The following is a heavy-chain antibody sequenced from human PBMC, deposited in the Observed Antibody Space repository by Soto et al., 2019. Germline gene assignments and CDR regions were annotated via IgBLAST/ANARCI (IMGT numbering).Heavy chain of an antibody. Sequence: QVQLQESGPGLVKPSQTLSLTCTVSGGSMSSGGYYLSWIRQHPGKVLEWIGDIYYSGSTYYNPSLKSLVTISVDTSKNQFYLKLSSVTAAETAVYYCASTLHPEWFYGMDVWGQGTTVTVSS. CDR2: IYYSGST. CDR1: GGSMSSGGYY. V-gene: IGHV4-31*01. D-gene: IGHD3-3*01. CDR3: ASTLHPEWFYGMDV. J-gene: IGHJ6*02.